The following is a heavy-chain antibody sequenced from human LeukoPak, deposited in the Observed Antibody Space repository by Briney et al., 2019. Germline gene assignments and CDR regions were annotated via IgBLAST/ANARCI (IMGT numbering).Heavy chain of an antibody. J-gene: IGHJ5*02. D-gene: IGHD3/OR15-3a*01. CDR2: ISWNSGSI. V-gene: IGHV3-9*01. Sequence: GGSLRLSCAASGFTFDDYAMHWVRQAPGKGLEWVSGISWNSGSIGYADSVKGRFTISRDSAKNSLYLQMNSLRAEDTALYYCAKDISDFGSNWFDPWGQGTLVTVSS. CDR3: AKDISDFGSNWFDP. CDR1: GFTFDDYA.